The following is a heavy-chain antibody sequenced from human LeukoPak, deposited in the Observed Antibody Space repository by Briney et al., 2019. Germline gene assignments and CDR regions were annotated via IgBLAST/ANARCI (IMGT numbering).Heavy chain of an antibody. J-gene: IGHJ4*02. CDR2: ISSSTNYI. Sequence: GGSLRLSCAASGFTFTSYNMNWVRQAPGKGLEWVSLISSSTNYIYYADSVQGRFTISRDNAKNSLYLQMNSLRDDDTAVYYLARGHGGNYFDSWGQGTLVTVSS. CDR1: GFTFTSYN. CDR3: ARGHGGNYFDS. V-gene: IGHV3-21*01. D-gene: IGHD4-23*01.